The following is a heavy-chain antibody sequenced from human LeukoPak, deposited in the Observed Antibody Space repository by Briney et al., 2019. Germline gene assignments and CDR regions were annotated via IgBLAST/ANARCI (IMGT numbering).Heavy chain of an antibody. CDR2: VSWNSGNI. CDR1: GFTFADYA. J-gene: IGHJ4*02. Sequence: GGSLRLSCAASGFTFADYAMQWVRQAPGKGLEWVSGVSWNSGNIGYAESVKGRFTISRDNAKNSLYLQMNSLRAEDTALYYCARGRTTTLYYFDYWGQGTLVTVSS. CDR3: ARGRTTTLYYFDY. V-gene: IGHV3-9*01. D-gene: IGHD1/OR15-1a*01.